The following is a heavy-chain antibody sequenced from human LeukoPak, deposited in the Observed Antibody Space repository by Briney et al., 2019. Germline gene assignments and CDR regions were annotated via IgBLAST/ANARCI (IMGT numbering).Heavy chain of an antibody. D-gene: IGHD5-18*01. J-gene: IGHJ4*02. CDR1: GGSINNYY. CDR2: IYYSGST. Sequence: PSETLSLTCTVSGGSINNYYWSWIRQPPGKGLEWIGYIYYSGSTNYNPSLKSRVTISVDTSKNQFSLKLSSVTAADTAVYYCARTVSYGYPSNSDYWGQGTLVTVSS. V-gene: IGHV4-59*01. CDR3: ARTVSYGYPSNSDY.